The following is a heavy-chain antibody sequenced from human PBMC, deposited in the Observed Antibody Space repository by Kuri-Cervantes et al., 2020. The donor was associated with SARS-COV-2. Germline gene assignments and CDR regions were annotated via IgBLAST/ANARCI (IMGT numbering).Heavy chain of an antibody. J-gene: IGHJ3*01. Sequence: GESLKISCTASGFTFGDYAMSWVRQAPGKELEWVGFIRSKAYGGTAEYAASVKGRFTISRDDSKSIAYLQMNSLKTEDTAVYYCTTDSSWGQGTMVTVSS. V-gene: IGHV3-49*04. CDR3: TTDSS. CDR2: IRSKAYGGTA. CDR1: GFTFGDYA.